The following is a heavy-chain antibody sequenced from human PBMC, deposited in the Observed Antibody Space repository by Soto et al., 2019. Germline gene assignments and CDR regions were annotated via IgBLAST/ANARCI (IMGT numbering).Heavy chain of an antibody. Sequence: GGSLRLSCAASGFTFSSYAMSWVRQAPGKGLEWVSAISGSGGSTYYADSVKGRFTISRDNSKNTLYLQMNSLRAEDTAVYYCAKDKGKWLRFPAAFDIWGQGTMVTVSS. CDR2: ISGSGGST. V-gene: IGHV3-23*01. J-gene: IGHJ3*02. CDR3: AKDKGKWLRFPAAFDI. CDR1: GFTFSSYA. D-gene: IGHD5-12*01.